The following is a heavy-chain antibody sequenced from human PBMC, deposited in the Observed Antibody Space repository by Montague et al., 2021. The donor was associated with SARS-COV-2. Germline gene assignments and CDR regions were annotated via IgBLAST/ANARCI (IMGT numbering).Heavy chain of an antibody. CDR2: IHYSGST. CDR1: GGSISSSSYY. V-gene: IGHV4-39*01. D-gene: IGHD1-26*01. CDR3: ARLWDTVYYYYGMDV. Sequence: SETLSLTCAVSGGSISSSSYYWGWIRQPPGKGLEWIGSIHYSGSTYYNPSLKSRVSIPVDTSKNQFSLKLSSVTAAGTAVYYCARLWDTVYYYYGMDVWGQGTTVTVSS. J-gene: IGHJ6*02.